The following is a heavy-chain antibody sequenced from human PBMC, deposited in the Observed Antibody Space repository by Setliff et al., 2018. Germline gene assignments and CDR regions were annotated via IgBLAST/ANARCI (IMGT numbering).Heavy chain of an antibody. CDR3: VRDDADNYDAFDN. D-gene: IGHD3-22*01. V-gene: IGHV3-7*01. J-gene: IGHJ3*02. CDR2: IKQDGSTK. Sequence: GGSLRLSCAASGFTFSSYAMSWVRQAPGKGLEWVADIKQDGSTKYYLDSVKGRFTISRDNAKRSLYLQMNGLRADDTGVYYCVRDDADNYDAFDNWGQGTLVTVSS. CDR1: GFTFSSYA.